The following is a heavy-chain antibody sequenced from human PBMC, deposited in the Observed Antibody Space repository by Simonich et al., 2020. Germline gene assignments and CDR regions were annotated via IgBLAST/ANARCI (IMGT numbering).Heavy chain of an antibody. D-gene: IGHD2-21*01. V-gene: IGHV1-2*02. Sequence: QVQLVQSGAAVKKPGASVKVSCKASGYPFTGYYMHWVRQAPGQGLEGRGWIQPDSGGTNYAQQFQGRGTLTRETSISTAYMERSRLRSDDTAVYYCARNGLVGILKAFDIWGQGTMVTVSS. CDR1: GYPFTGYY. J-gene: IGHJ3*02. CDR2: IQPDSGGT. CDR3: ARNGLVGILKAFDI.